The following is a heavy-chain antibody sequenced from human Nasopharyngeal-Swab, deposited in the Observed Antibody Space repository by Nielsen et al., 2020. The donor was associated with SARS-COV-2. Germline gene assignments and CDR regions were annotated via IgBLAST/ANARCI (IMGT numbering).Heavy chain of an antibody. D-gene: IGHD3-16*01. CDR1: GFTFSSYG. Sequence: GESLKISCAASGFTFSSYGMHWVRQAPGKGLEWVAFIRYDGSNKYYADSVKGRFTISRDNSKNTLYLQMNSLKTEDTAVYYCTRLSLGGDYWGQGTLVTVSS. V-gene: IGHV3-33*08. J-gene: IGHJ4*02. CDR3: TRLSLGGDY. CDR2: IRYDGSNK.